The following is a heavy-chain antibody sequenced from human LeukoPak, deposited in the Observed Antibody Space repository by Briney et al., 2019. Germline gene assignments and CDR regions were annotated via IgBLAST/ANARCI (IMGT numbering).Heavy chain of an antibody. CDR1: GFTFSTYA. V-gene: IGHV3-48*02. CDR2: ISSRSSTI. D-gene: IGHD2-2*01. CDR3: ARDHWTSNSCRLFYWFDP. J-gene: IGHJ5*02. Sequence: GGSLRLSCAASGFTFSTYAMNWVRQAPGKGLEWISYISSRSSTIYYADSVKGRFTISRDNAKNSLYLQMNSLRDEDTAVYYCARDHWTSNSCRLFYWFDPWGQGTLVTVSS.